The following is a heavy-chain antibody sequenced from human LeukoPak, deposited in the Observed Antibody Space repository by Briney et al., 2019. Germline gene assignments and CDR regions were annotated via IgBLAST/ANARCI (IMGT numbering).Heavy chain of an antibody. D-gene: IGHD2-21*01. Sequence: AASVKVSCKASGYAFSLYGVQWVRQAPGQTLEWMGWINAGTGDGKYSQNFQGRLTMTSDTSATTLYMELNSLTFEDTAVYYCARSGADWSCDNWGQGTLVTVSS. V-gene: IGHV1-3*01. CDR2: INAGTGDG. J-gene: IGHJ4*02. CDR3: ARSGADWSCDN. CDR1: GYAFSLYG.